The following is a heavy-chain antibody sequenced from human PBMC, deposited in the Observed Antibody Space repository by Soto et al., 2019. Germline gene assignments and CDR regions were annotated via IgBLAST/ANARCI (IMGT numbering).Heavy chain of an antibody. J-gene: IGHJ6*02. CDR2: IIPIFGTA. CDR3: ARAVIYYYYGMDV. CDR1: GGTFSSYA. V-gene: IGHV1-69*13. Sequence: GASVKVSCKASGGTFSSYATSWVRQAPGQGLEWMGGIIPIFGTANYAQKFQGRVTITADESTSTAYMELSSLRSEGTAVYYCARAVIYYYYGMDVWGQGTTVTVSS.